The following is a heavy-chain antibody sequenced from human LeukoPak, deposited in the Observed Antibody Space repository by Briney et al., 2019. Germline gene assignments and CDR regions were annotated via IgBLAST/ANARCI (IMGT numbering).Heavy chain of an antibody. Sequence: SVKVSCKASGGTFSDSAFSWVRQAPGQGLDWMGGIVPIYGKANYAQKFQGRVTITADESTSTAYMELSSLRSEDTAVYYCARGGWEMATIRGAFDIWGQGTMVTVSS. CDR2: IVPIYGKA. D-gene: IGHD5-24*01. CDR3: ARGGWEMATIRGAFDI. J-gene: IGHJ3*02. CDR1: GGTFSDSA. V-gene: IGHV1-69*13.